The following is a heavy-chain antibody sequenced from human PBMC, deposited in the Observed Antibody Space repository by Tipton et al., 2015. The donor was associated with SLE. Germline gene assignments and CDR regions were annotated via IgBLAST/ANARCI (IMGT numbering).Heavy chain of an antibody. Sequence: SLRLSCVASGFTFSAYGMPWVRQAPGKGLEGVAVIWCDGSDQYYADSVKGRFTISRDNSKNTLYLQMNSLRVEDTAIYYCAKAQGVIVPNDAFDFGGQGTMVTVSS. CDR2: IWCDGSDQ. D-gene: IGHD2/OR15-2a*01. J-gene: IGHJ3*01. CDR1: GFTFSAYG. V-gene: IGHV3-33*06. CDR3: AKAQGVIVPNDAFDF.